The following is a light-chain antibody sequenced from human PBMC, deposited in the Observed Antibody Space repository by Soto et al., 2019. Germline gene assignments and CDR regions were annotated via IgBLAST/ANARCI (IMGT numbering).Light chain of an antibody. J-gene: IGKJ1*01. CDR3: QQYNNWPGT. Sequence: EIVMTQSPVTVSVSPGERATLSCRASQSVSSNLAWYQQRPGQAPRLLIYGASTRATGIPARFSGSGSGTELTLTISSLQSEDFAVYYCQQYNNWPGTFGQGTEVEIK. CDR1: QSVSSN. V-gene: IGKV3-15*01. CDR2: GAS.